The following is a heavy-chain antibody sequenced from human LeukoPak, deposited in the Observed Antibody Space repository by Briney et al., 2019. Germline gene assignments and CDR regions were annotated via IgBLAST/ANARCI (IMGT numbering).Heavy chain of an antibody. V-gene: IGHV3-48*03. Sequence: PGGSLRLSCAASGFTFSSYEMNCVRQAPGKGLEWVSYISSSVSTIFYADSVKGRFTIYRDNAKNSLYLQMTSLRGEDTAVYYCARDSPNYDILTGYPYWYFDLWGRGTLVTVSS. CDR3: ARDSPNYDILTGYPYWYFDL. D-gene: IGHD3-9*01. CDR2: ISSSVSTI. J-gene: IGHJ2*01. CDR1: GFTFSSYE.